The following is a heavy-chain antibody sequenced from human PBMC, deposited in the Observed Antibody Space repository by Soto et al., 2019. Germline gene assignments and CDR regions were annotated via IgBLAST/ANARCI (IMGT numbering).Heavy chain of an antibody. CDR2: IYPGDSDT. Sequence: ESLKISCTTSGYSFTNYWIGWVRQMPGKGPEWMGIIYPGDSDTRYSPSFQGQVTISADKSTSTAYLLWSSLNASDTAIYFCAGSIFYYGMDVWGQGTTVTVS. J-gene: IGHJ6*02. V-gene: IGHV5-51*01. CDR3: AGSIFYYGMDV. CDR1: GYSFTNYW.